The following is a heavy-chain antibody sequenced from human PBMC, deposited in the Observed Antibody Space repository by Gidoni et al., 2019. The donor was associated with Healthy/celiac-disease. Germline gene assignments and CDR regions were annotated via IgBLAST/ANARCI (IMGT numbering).Heavy chain of an antibody. D-gene: IGHD5-18*01. CDR1: VFTCSRDS. V-gene: IGHV3-48*02. Sequence: EVQLVESGGGLVQPGGSRSLSCAASVFTCSRDSMNGVRRASGKGLEWVSYISSSSSTIYYADSVKGRFTISRDNAKNSLYLQMNSLRDEDTAVYYCARNRQASGYSYGYLDYWGQGTLVTVSS. CDR3: ARNRQASGYSYGYLDY. J-gene: IGHJ4*02. CDR2: ISSSSSTI.